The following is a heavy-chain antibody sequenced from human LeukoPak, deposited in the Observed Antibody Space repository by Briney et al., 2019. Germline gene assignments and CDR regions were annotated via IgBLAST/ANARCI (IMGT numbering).Heavy chain of an antibody. J-gene: IGHJ4*02. CDR2: ITYDGGNK. CDR1: GFSFSTSG. V-gene: IGHV3-30*03. Sequence: GGSLRLSCAVSGFSFSTSGMHWVRQAPGKGLEWVAVITYDGGNKYYSDSVRGRFTISRDNSKNSLYLQMNSLRAEDTAVYYCARDPRFGVAIGFDYWGQGTLVTVSS. D-gene: IGHD3-3*01. CDR3: ARDPRFGVAIGFDY.